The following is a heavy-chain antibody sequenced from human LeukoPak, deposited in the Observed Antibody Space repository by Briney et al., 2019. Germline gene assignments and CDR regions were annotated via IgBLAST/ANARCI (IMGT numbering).Heavy chain of an antibody. CDR2: ISYDGSDK. Sequence: PGGSLRLSCAASGFTFSSYAMHLVRQAPGKGLEWVAFISYDGSDKYYADSVKGRLTISRDNSKNTLFLQMNSLRAEDTSVYYCARNAQVGAYASDIWGQGTMVTVSS. J-gene: IGHJ3*02. D-gene: IGHD1-26*01. V-gene: IGHV3-30*04. CDR3: ARNAQVGAYASDI. CDR1: GFTFSSYA.